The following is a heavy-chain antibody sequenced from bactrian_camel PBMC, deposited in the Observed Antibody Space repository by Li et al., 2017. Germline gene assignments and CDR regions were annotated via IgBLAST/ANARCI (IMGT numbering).Heavy chain of an antibody. CDR1: AYTPANVR. D-gene: IGHD2*01. V-gene: IGHV3S53*01. CDR2: LASDGSS. J-gene: IGHJ4*01. CDR3: AADPACRTCSGYRCDLPQTSPY. Sequence: VQLVESGGDSVQAGGSLRLSCAFDAYTPANVRMAWFRQAPGKEREGVASLASDGSSIYANSLKGRFSISRDYAKNTLYLYVNNLKSEDTGIYFCAADPACRTCSGYRCDLPQTSPYWGQGTQVTVS.